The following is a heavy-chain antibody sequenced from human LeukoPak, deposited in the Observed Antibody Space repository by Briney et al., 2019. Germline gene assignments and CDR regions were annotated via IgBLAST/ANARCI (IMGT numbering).Heavy chain of an antibody. CDR1: GFDFSSNA. V-gene: IGHV3-23*01. CDR3: AKGGPISWFPLDS. Sequence: GGSLRLSCAASGFDFSSNAMTWVRQARGKAREGISSIGGRGGVTTYYTDSVKGRFTISRDSSKNTLYLQLNSLRGEDRALHYCAKGGPISWFPLDSWGRGTLVTVSS. J-gene: IGHJ4*02. CDR2: IGGRGGVTT. D-gene: IGHD6-13*01.